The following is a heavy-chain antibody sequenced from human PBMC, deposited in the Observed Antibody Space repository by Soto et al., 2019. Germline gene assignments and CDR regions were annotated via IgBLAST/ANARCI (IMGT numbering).Heavy chain of an antibody. D-gene: IGHD3-22*01. J-gene: IGHJ4*02. CDR3: AKDITYYYDSSGYADY. V-gene: IGHV3-23*01. CDR2: ISGSGGST. CDR1: GFTFSANA. Sequence: EVQLLESGGGLVQPGGSLRLSWEASGFTFSANAMSGVAQAPGKGREWVSAISGSGGSTYYADSVKGRFTISRDNSKNTLYLQMNSLRAEDTAVYYCAKDITYYYDSSGYADYWGQGTLVTVSS.